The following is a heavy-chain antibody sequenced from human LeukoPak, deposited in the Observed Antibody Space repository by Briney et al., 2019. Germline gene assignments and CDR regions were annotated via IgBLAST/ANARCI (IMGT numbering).Heavy chain of an antibody. CDR1: GITFDDYA. CDR3: AKDKFYASPFSDYVFDY. D-gene: IGHD4-17*01. J-gene: IGHJ4*02. V-gene: IGHV3-43*02. CDR2: ISGDGGST. Sequence: GGSLRLSCAASGITFDDYAMHWVRQAPGKGLEWVSLISGDGGSTYYADSVKGRFTISRDNSKNSLYLQMNSLRSEDTALYYCAKDKFYASPFSDYVFDYWGQGTLVTVSS.